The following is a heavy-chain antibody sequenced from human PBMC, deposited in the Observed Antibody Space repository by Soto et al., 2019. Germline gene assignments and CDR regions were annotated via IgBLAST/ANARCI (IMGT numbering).Heavy chain of an antibody. V-gene: IGHV3-33*01. J-gene: IGHJ4*02. Sequence: GGSLRLSCAASGFTFSSYCMHWVRQAPGKGLEWVAVIWYDGSNKYYADSVKGRFTISRDNSKNTLYLQMNSLRAEDTAVYYCARDVGVSSPDCSGGSCYDYFDYWGQGTLVTVSS. CDR3: ARDVGVSSPDCSGGSCYDYFDY. CDR2: IWYDGSNK. D-gene: IGHD2-15*01. CDR1: GFTFSSYC.